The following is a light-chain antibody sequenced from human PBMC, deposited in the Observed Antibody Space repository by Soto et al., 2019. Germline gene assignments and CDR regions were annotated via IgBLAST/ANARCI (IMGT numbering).Light chain of an antibody. CDR2: ETD. CDR3: EAWDETLDGLYV. V-gene: IGLV1-47*01. CDR1: SSNIGSNY. Sequence: QSVLTQPPSTSGTPGQRVTISCSGSSSNIGSNYVFWYQHLPGAAPRLLIYETDRRSSGVPDRFSASKSGTSASLAISGLTSEDEADYYCEAWDETLDGLYVFGTGTKLTVL. J-gene: IGLJ1*01.